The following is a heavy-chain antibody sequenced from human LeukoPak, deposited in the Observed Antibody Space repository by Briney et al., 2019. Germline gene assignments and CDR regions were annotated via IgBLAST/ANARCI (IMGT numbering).Heavy chain of an antibody. J-gene: IGHJ4*01. V-gene: IGHV4-39*07. CDR1: GGSVSSSSYY. D-gene: IGHD1-1*01. CDR3: ARGGTGTTGDFDY. CDR2: IYYSGST. Sequence: PSETLSLTCTVSGGSVSSSSYYWGWIRQPPGKGLEWIGSIYYSGSTYYNPSLKSRVTISVDTSKNQFSLKLSSVTAADTAVYYCARGGTGTTGDFDYWGQGTLVTDSS.